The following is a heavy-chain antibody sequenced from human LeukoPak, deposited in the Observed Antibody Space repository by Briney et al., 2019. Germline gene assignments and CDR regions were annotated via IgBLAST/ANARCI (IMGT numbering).Heavy chain of an antibody. J-gene: IGHJ4*02. CDR2: IKQDGSEK. CDR3: AGEEYSSSWYREGVGFDY. V-gene: IGHV3-7*01. CDR1: GFTFSSYW. Sequence: GGSLRLSCAASGFTFSSYWMNWVRQAPGKGLEWVANIKQDGSEKYYVDSVKGRFTISRDNAKNSLYLQMNSLRAEDTAVYYCAGEEYSSSWYREGVGFDYWGQGTLVTVSS. D-gene: IGHD6-13*01.